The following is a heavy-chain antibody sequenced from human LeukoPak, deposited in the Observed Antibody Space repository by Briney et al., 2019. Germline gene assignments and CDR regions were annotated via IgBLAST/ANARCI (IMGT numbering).Heavy chain of an antibody. V-gene: IGHV3-30*18. J-gene: IGHJ3*02. CDR3: AKDTAIAAAEGGAFDI. D-gene: IGHD6-13*01. CDR2: IWYGGSNK. CDR1: GFTFSSYG. Sequence: GRSLRLSCAASGFTFSSYGMHWVRQAPGKGLEWVAVIWYGGSNKYYADSVKGRFTISRDNSKNTLYLQMNSLRAEDTAVYYCAKDTAIAAAEGGAFDIWGQGTMVTVSS.